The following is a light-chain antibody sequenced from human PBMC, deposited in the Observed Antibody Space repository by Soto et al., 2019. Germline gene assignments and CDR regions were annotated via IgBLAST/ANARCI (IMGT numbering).Light chain of an antibody. CDR1: QTVGNS. Sequence: TQSPSSLSASVGDRVTLSCRASQTVGNSLAWYQQKPGQAPSLLLHSASTRATGVPVRFSGSGFGTESTLTISSLQSEDSAIYYCQQYNHGPPITFGPGTRLENK. J-gene: IGKJ5*01. V-gene: IGKV3-15*01. CDR2: SAS. CDR3: QQYNHGPPIT.